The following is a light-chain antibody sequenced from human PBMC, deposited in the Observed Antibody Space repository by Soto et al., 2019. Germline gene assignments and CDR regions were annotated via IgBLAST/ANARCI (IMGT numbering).Light chain of an antibody. J-gene: IGLJ1*01. CDR3: NACTVTNVYV. V-gene: IGLV2-14*01. CDR2: DVS. CDR1: RSDVGAHNF. Sequence: QSVLTQPASVSGSPGQSITISCTGTRSDVGAHNFVSWYQHHPGKAPKLIIYDVSNRPSGVPTRFSGSKSGNTATLTISGLQAEDEADYYCNACTVTNVYVFGTGTKSPS.